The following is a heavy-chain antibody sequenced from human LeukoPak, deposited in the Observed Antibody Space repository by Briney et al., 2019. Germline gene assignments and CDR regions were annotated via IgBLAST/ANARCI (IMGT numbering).Heavy chain of an antibody. V-gene: IGHV1-69*06. D-gene: IGHD6-19*01. CDR3: ARDQVAVAGDFDY. J-gene: IGHJ4*02. CDR1: GGTFSSYA. Sequence: SVKVSCKASGGTFSSYAISWVRQAPGQGLEWMGGIIPIFGTANYAQKFQGRVTITADKSTSTAYMELSSLRSEDTAVYYCARDQVAVAGDFDYWGQGTLVTVSS. CDR2: IIPIFGTA.